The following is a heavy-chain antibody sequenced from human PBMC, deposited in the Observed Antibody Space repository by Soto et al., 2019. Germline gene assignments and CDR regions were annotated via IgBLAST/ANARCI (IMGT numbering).Heavy chain of an antibody. CDR1: GGSVSSGSYY. V-gene: IGHV4-61*01. Sequence: PSETLSLTCTVSGGSVSSGSYYWSWIRQPPGKGLEWIGYIYYSGSTNYNPSLKSRVTISVDTSKNQFSLKLSSVTAADTAVYYCASTRPYDVFCSGYHPLGSYWGQGTVGTVSS. J-gene: IGHJ4*02. D-gene: IGHD3-3*01. CDR3: ASTRPYDVFCSGYHPLGSY. CDR2: IYYSGST.